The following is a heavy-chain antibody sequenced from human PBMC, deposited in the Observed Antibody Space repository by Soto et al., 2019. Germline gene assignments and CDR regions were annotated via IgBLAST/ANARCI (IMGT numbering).Heavy chain of an antibody. V-gene: IGHV1-69*01. CDR3: ARDPGRMAIFGVVISGRSGSYGMDV. J-gene: IGHJ6*02. CDR2: IIPIFGTA. CDR1: GGTFSSYA. D-gene: IGHD3-3*01. Sequence: QVQLVQSGAEVKKPGSSVKVSCKASGGTFSSYAISWVRQAPGQGLEWMGGIIPIFGTANYAQKFQGRVTITADESTNSAYMELSSLGSEETAVYYCARDPGRMAIFGVVISGRSGSYGMDVWGQGTTVTVSS.